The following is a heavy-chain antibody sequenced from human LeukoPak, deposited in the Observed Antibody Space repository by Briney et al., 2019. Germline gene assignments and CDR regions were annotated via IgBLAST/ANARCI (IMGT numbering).Heavy chain of an antibody. Sequence: GSLRLSCAASGVSVSNKYMSWVRQAPGKGLEWVSVIYTGGDTYYADSVRGRFTISRDNSKNTVNLQMNSLRAEDTALYYCAGGQMFTSGGFDDWGQGTLVTVSS. J-gene: IGHJ4*02. V-gene: IGHV3-53*01. CDR2: IYTGGDT. CDR3: AGGQMFTSGGFDD. D-gene: IGHD6-19*01. CDR1: GVSVSNKY.